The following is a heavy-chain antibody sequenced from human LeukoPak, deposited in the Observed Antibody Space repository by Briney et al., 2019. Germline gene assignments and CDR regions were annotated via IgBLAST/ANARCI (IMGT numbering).Heavy chain of an antibody. Sequence: GGSLRLSCAASGFXVSSNYMSWVRQAPGKGLEWVSVIYSGGSTYYADSVKGRFTISRDNSKNTLYLQMNSLRAEGTAVYYCARGGDCSSTSCPHYYFDYWGQGTLVTVSS. CDR1: GFXVSSNY. CDR2: IYSGGST. CDR3: ARGGDCSSTSCPHYYFDY. D-gene: IGHD2-2*01. V-gene: IGHV3-53*01. J-gene: IGHJ4*02.